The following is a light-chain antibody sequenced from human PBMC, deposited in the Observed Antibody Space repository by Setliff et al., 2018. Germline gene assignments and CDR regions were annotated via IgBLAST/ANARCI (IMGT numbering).Light chain of an antibody. V-gene: IGLV2-11*01. CDR1: SSDVGRYNY. J-gene: IGLJ1*01. CDR3: CSFTGHSYD. CDR2: DVS. Sequence: QSALTQPRSVSGSPGQSVTISCSGTSSDVGRYNYVSWYQQHPGKAPKLMIYDVSRRPSGVPDRFSGSKSGNTASLTISGLQAEDEADYYCCSFTGHSYDFGTGTKVTVL.